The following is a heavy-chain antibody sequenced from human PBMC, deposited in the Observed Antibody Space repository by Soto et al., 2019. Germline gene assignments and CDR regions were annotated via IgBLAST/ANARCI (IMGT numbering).Heavy chain of an antibody. V-gene: IGHV1-69*08. J-gene: IGHJ4*02. CDR1: GGTFSSDS. CDR3: ARDCSSTSCPIPGY. D-gene: IGHD2-2*01. CDR2: IIPILGIA. Sequence: QVQLVQSGAAVKKPGSSVKVSCTASGGTFSSDSISWVRQAPGQGLEWMVRIIPILGIANYAQKFQGRVTITADKSTSTAYMELSSLRSEDTAVYYGARDCSSTSCPIPGYWGQGTLVTVSS.